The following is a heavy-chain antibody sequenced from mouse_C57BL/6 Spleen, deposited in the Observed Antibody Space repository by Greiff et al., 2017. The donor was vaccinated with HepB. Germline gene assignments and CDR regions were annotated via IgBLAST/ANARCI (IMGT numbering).Heavy chain of an antibody. D-gene: IGHD1-1*01. CDR2: IYPGSGNT. J-gene: IGHJ4*01. Sequence: VQVVESGPELVKPGASVKISCKASGYSFTSYYIHWVKQRPGQGLEWIGWIYPGSGNTKYNEKFKGKATLTADTSSSTAYMQLSSLTSEDSAVYYCARRELLRSGAMDYWGQGTSVTVSS. CDR1: GYSFTSYY. V-gene: IGHV1-66*01. CDR3: ARRELLRSGAMDY.